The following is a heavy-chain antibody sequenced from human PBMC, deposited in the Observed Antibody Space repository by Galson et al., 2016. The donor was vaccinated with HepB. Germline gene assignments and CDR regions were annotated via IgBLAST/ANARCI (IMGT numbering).Heavy chain of an antibody. Sequence: SLRLSCAVSGLTFNIARMSWVRQAPGKGLEWVSSISGSGGSTYYADSVKGRFTISRDNARHSLYLEMNSLRGEDTAMYYCARDYVPGAWGQGVLVTVSS. CDR1: GLTFNIAR. D-gene: IGHD3-10*01. CDR2: ISGSGGST. CDR3: ARDYVPGA. V-gene: IGHV3-21*01. J-gene: IGHJ5*02.